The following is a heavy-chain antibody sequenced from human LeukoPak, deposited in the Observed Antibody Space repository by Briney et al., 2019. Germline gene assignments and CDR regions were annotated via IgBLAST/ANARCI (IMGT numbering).Heavy chain of an antibody. J-gene: IGHJ6*02. CDR1: GGSFSGYY. CDR2: INHSGST. CDR3: ARDRPRITGTTPGMDV. D-gene: IGHD1-7*01. Sequence: SEILSLTCAVYGGSFSGYYWSWIRQPPGKGLEWIGEINHSGSTNYNPSLKSRVTISVDTSKNQFSLKLSSVTAADTAVYYCARDRPRITGTTPGMDVWGQGTTVTVSS. V-gene: IGHV4-34*01.